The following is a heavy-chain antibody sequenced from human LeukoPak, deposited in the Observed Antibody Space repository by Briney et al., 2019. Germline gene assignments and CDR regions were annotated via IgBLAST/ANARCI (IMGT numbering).Heavy chain of an antibody. D-gene: IGHD6-25*01. CDR1: GFTFSTYT. V-gene: IGHV3-64D*09. CDR2: ISSNGGST. Sequence: GGSLRLSCSASGFTFSTYTMHWVRQAPGKGLESVSTISSNGGSTYYADSVKGRFTISRDNSMNTLYLQMSSLTAEDTAVYYCLKVPNYSSGYWGQGTLVTVSS. CDR3: LKVPNYSSGY. J-gene: IGHJ4*02.